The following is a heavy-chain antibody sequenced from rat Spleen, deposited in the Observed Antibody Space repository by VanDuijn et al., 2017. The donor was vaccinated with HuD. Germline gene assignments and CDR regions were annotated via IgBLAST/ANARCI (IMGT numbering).Heavy chain of an antibody. CDR3: TRDLLTTRGD. CDR1: GFTFSDYY. Sequence: EVQLVESGGGLVQPGRSLKLSCAASGFTFSDYYMAWVRQAPTKGLEWVASITNTGGSTYYPDSVKGRFTISRDNAKSTLYLQMNSLRSEDTATYYCTRDLLTTRGDWGQGVMVTVSS. J-gene: IGHJ2*01. D-gene: IGHD1-4*01. V-gene: IGHV5-20*01. CDR2: ITNTGGST.